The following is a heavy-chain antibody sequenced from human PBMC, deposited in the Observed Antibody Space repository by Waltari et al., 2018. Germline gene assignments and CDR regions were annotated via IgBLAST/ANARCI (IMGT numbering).Heavy chain of an antibody. J-gene: IGHJ4*02. CDR3: ARHQRRGLRGLDV. V-gene: IGHV4-34*02. Sequence: QVQLKQWGTGLLRPSETRSLKCAVYGVTLTDYYWTGVRQSPGKGLEWIGEIGHRGVTNINPSLMSRVFMSVDTSDKQLSLKLRSVTAADTAVYYCARHQRRGLRGLDVWGQGTQVAVSS. CDR2: IGHRGVT. CDR1: GVTLTDYY. D-gene: IGHD1-26*01.